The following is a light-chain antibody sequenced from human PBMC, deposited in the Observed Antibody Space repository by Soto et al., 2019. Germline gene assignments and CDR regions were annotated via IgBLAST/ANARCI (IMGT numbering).Light chain of an antibody. CDR3: SSYTSSTTYV. V-gene: IGLV2-18*02. CDR1: SSDSGSYNR. J-gene: IGLJ1*01. Sequence: QSALTQPPSVSGSPRQSVSISCTGTSSDSGSYNRVSWYQQPPGTAPKLMIYEVNNRPSVVPVRFSGSTSGNTASLTISGLHAEDVADYYCSSYTSSTTYVFGTGTKVTVL. CDR2: EVN.